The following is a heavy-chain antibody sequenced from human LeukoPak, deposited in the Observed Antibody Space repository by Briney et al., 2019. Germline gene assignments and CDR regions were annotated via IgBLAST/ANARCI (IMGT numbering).Heavy chain of an antibody. V-gene: IGHV3-23*01. J-gene: IGHJ1*01. CDR1: GFTLSSYA. Sequence: PGGSLRLSCAASGFTLSSYAMSWVRQAPGKGLEWVSAISGSGGSTYYADSVKGRFTISRDDSKNTLYLQMNSLRAEDTAVYYCAKAQPGYSRTLTGIPPKYFQHWGQGTLVTVSS. CDR3: AKAQPGYSRTLTGIPPKYFQH. D-gene: IGHD6-13*01. CDR2: ISGSGGST.